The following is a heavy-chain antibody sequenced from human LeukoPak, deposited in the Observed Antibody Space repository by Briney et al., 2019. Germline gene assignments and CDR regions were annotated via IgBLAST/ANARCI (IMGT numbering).Heavy chain of an antibody. J-gene: IGHJ4*02. CDR2: ISWNSGSI. V-gene: IGHV3-9*01. CDR3: AKVGDYYDSSGPSDY. CDR1: GFTFDDYA. Sequence: GGSLRLSCAASGFTFDDYAMHWVRQAPGKGLEWVSGISWNSGSIGYADSVKGRFTISRDNAKNSLYLQMNSLRAEDTASYYCAKVGDYYDSSGPSDYWGQGTLVTVSS. D-gene: IGHD3-22*01.